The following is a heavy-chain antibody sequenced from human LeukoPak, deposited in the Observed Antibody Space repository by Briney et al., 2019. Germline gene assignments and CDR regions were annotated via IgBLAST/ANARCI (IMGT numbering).Heavy chain of an antibody. CDR1: GFTFSSYS. CDR3: ASGEKFESSSIDY. CDR2: ISSSSSYI. Sequence: GGSLRLSCAASGFTFSSYSMNWVRQAPGKGLEWVSSISSSSSYIYYADSVKGRFTISRDNAKNSLYLQMNSLRAEDTAVYYCASGEKFESSSIDYWGQGTLVTVSS. D-gene: IGHD6-6*01. J-gene: IGHJ4*02. V-gene: IGHV3-21*01.